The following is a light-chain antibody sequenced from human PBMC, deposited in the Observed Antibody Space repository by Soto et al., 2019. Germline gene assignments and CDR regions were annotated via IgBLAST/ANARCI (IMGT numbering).Light chain of an antibody. Sequence: DIQMTQSPSTLSASVGDRVTITCRASQSISSWLAWYQQKPGKAPKLLIYKASSLESGVPSRFSGSGSGTESTLTISSLQPDDFATYDCQQYNSLLTFGGGTKVEIK. CDR1: QSISSW. V-gene: IGKV1-5*03. CDR2: KAS. CDR3: QQYNSLLT. J-gene: IGKJ4*01.